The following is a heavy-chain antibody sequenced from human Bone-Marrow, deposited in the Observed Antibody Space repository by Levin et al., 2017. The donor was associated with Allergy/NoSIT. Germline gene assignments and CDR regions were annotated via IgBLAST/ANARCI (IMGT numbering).Heavy chain of an antibody. CDR3: AKKQGGTTGFSFDV. V-gene: IGHV3-23*01. CDR1: GFPFSDYA. J-gene: IGHJ3*01. CDR2: ITGGGSTT. Sequence: GGSLRFSCAASGFPFSDYAMTWVRQAPGKGLEWVSVITGGGSTTYYGDSVKGRFTASRDNSKNTLFLELNSLRAEDTAIYYCAKKQGGTTGFSFDVWGRGTMVTVSS. D-gene: IGHD1/OR15-1a*01.